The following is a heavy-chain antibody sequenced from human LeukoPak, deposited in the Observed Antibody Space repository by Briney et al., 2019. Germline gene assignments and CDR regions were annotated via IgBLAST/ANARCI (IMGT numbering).Heavy chain of an antibody. Sequence: PSETLSLTCAVYGGSFSGYYWSWIRQPPGKGLEWIGEINHSGSTNYNPSLKSRVTISVDTSKNQFSLKLSSVTAADTAVYYCARGKQLVLQRYYYFDYWGQGTLATVSS. D-gene: IGHD6-6*01. CDR3: ARGKQLVLQRYYYFDY. CDR2: INHSGST. V-gene: IGHV4-34*01. J-gene: IGHJ4*02. CDR1: GGSFSGYY.